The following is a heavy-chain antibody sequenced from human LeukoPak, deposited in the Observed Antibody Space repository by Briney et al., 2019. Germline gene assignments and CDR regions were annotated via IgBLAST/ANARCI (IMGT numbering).Heavy chain of an antibody. V-gene: IGHV3-11*05. D-gene: IGHD2-2*01. CDR3: ARADRTSWFDY. CDR1: RFTFSDYH. Sequence: PGGSLRLSCAASRFTFSDYHMVWIRQAPGKGLEWVSYISNSGSSTKYADSVKGRFTISRDNAKNSLSLQMNSVRPEDTTVYYCARADRTSWFDYWGQGTLVTVSS. J-gene: IGHJ4*02. CDR2: ISNSGSST.